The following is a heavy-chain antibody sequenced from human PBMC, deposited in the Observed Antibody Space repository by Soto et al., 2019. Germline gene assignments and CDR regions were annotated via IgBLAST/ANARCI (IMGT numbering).Heavy chain of an antibody. CDR1: GGSISSDY. J-gene: IGHJ4*02. Sequence: SETLSLTCTVSGGSISSDYWSWIRQPPGKGLEWIGYIYYSGITDYNPSLKSRVTISVDTSKKQFSLKLSSVTAADTAVYYCARSSDCGSTSCYDYWGQGTLVTVSS. CDR3: ARSSDCGSTSCYDY. D-gene: IGHD2-2*01. CDR2: IYYSGIT. V-gene: IGHV4-59*01.